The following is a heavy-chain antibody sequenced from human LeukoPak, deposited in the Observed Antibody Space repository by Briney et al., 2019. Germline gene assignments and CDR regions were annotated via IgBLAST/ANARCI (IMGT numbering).Heavy chain of an antibody. CDR3: AKDLEEYSYGSNWFDP. CDR2: IRYDGSNK. D-gene: IGHD5-18*01. CDR1: GFTFSSYG. J-gene: IGHJ5*02. V-gene: IGHV3-30*02. Sequence: PGGSLRLSCAASGFTFSSYGMHWVRQAPGKGLEWVAFIRYDGSNKYYADSVKGRFTISRDNSKNTLYLQMNSLRAEDTAVYYCAKDLEEYSYGSNWFDPWGQGTLVTVSS.